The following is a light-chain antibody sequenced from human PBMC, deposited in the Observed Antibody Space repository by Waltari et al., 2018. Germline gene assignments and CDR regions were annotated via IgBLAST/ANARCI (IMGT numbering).Light chain of an antibody. CDR1: QTVKTW. Sequence: DILMTQSPSTLSASVGDRVTITRRSSQTVKTWVAWYQQKPGKAPKLLIYKASNLQGGVPSRFSGSGSASEFNLTISGLQPDDFATYYCQQYDAYSPPYTFGQGTRLEI. CDR2: KAS. CDR3: QQYDAYSPPYT. J-gene: IGKJ2*01. V-gene: IGKV1-5*03.